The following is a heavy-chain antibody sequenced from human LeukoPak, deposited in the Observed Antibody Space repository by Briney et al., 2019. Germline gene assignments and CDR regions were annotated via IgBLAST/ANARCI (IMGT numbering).Heavy chain of an antibody. V-gene: IGHV3-21*01. J-gene: IGHJ4*02. Sequence: PGGSLRLSCAASGFTFSSYSMNCVRQAPGKGLQWVSSISSSGAKTYYADSVKGRVTISRDNAKNSLYLQMNSLRAEDTAVYYCAREALPNDYWGQGTLVTVSS. CDR2: ISSSGAKT. D-gene: IGHD1-26*01. CDR1: GFTFSSYS. CDR3: AREALPNDY.